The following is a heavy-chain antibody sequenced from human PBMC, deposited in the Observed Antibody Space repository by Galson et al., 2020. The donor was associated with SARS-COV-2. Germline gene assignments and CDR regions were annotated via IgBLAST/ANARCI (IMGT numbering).Heavy chain of an antibody. CDR2: ISGSGGST. V-gene: IGHV3-23*01. D-gene: IGHD3-22*01. CDR3: AKGGYYYGSSGLPVYVPLVDY. J-gene: IGHJ4*02. Sequence: TGGSLRLSCAASGFTFSSYAMSWVRQAPGKGLEWVSAISGSGGSTYYADSVKGRFTISRDNSKNTLYLQMNSLRAEDTAVYYCAKGGYYYGSSGLPVYVPLVDYWGQGTLVTVSS. CDR1: GFTFSSYA.